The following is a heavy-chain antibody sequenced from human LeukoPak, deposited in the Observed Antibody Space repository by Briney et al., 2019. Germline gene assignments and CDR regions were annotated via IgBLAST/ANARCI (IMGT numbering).Heavy chain of an antibody. CDR2: IRYDGSNK. J-gene: IGHJ4*02. CDR1: GFTFSSYG. CDR3: AKGRGHYDISTGY. V-gene: IGHV3-30*02. D-gene: IGHD3-9*01. Sequence: GGSLRLSCAASGFTFSSYGMHWVRQAPGKGLEWVAFIRYDGSNKYYADSVKGRFTISRDNSKNTLYLQMNSLRAEDTAVYYCAKGRGHYDISTGYWGQGTLVTVSS.